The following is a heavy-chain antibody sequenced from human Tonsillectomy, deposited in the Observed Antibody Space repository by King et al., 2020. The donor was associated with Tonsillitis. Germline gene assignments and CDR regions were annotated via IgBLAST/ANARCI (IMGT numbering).Heavy chain of an antibody. CDR1: GGSISSYY. CDR3: ARSGTVAGRMDV. D-gene: IGHD6-19*01. Sequence: QLQESGPGLVKPSETLSLTCTVSGGSISSYYWSWIRQPPGKGLEWIGYISYSGSTNYNPSLKSRVTISVDTSKNQFSLKLSSVTAADTAVYYCARSGTVAGRMDVWGQGTTVTVSS. V-gene: IGHV4-59*08. CDR2: ISYSGST. J-gene: IGHJ6*02.